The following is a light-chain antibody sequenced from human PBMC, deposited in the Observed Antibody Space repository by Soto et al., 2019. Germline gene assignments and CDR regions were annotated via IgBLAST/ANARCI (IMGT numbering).Light chain of an antibody. Sequence: QSALTQPASVSGSPGQSITISCTGTSSDVGGYNYVSWYQQHPGKAPKLMIYDVSNRPSGVSNRFSGSKSGITASLTISGLQAEDEADYYCNSYARNMDVLFGGGTKLTV. CDR2: DVS. CDR1: SSDVGGYNY. CDR3: NSYARNMDVL. J-gene: IGLJ2*01. V-gene: IGLV2-14*01.